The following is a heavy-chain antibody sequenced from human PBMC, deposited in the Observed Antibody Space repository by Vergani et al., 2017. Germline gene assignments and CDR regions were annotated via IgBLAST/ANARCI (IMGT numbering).Heavy chain of an antibody. V-gene: IGHV3-23*04. CDR1: GFTFSSYA. Sequence: EVQLVESGGGLVKPGGSLRLSCAASGFTFSSYAMSWVRQAPGKGLEWVSAICGSGGSTYYADSVKGRFTISRDNSKNTLYLQMNSLRAEDTAVYYCAKTHESARPPGRGGMDVWGQGTTVTVSS. CDR3: AKTHESARPPGRGGMDV. J-gene: IGHJ6*02. D-gene: IGHD6-6*01. CDR2: ICGSGGST.